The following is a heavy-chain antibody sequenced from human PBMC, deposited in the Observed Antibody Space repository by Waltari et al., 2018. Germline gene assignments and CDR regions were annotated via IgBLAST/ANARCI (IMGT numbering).Heavy chain of an antibody. Sequence: QVQLVESGGGVVQPGRSLRLSCAASGFTFSSYGMHWVRQAPGKGLEWVAVIWYDGSNKYYADSVKGRFTSSRDNSKNTLYLQMNSLRAEDTAMYYCAKARFPIVVVPAANTDYWGQGTLVTVSS. CDR2: IWYDGSNK. CDR1: GFTFSSYG. CDR3: AKARFPIVVVPAANTDY. J-gene: IGHJ4*02. D-gene: IGHD2-2*01. V-gene: IGHV3-30*18.